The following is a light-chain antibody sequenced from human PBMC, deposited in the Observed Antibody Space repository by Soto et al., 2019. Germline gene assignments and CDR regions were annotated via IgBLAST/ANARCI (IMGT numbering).Light chain of an antibody. J-gene: IGKJ1*01. V-gene: IGKV3-11*01. CDR3: SQRTTWLGT. CDR2: DTS. CDR1: QSVSRY. Sequence: EIVLTQSTVTLSLSPGERATLSCRASQSVSRYLAWYQQKPGQAPRLLIYDTSIRATGIPARLSGRGSGTAFTLTLNSLEPEDFAIYDCSQRTTWLGTFGQGTKVEIK.